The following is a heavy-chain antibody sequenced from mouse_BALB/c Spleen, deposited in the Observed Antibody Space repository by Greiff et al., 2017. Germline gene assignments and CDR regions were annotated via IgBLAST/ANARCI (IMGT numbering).Heavy chain of an antibody. V-gene: IGHV14-3*02. CDR2: IDPANGNT. Sequence: VQLQQSGAELVKPGASVKLSCTASGFNIKDTYMHWVKQRPEQGLEWIGRIDPANGNTKYDPKFQGKATITADTSSNTAYLQLSSLTSEDTAVYYCALLRWLPHWYFDVWGAGTTVTVSS. CDR1: GFNIKDTY. J-gene: IGHJ1*01. D-gene: IGHD2-2*01. CDR3: ALLRWLPHWYFDV.